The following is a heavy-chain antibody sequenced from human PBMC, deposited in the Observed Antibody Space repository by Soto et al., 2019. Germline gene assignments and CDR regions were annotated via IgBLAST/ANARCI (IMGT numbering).Heavy chain of an antibody. D-gene: IGHD1-26*01. CDR2: ISGSGGST. CDR3: AKMGGGRQTGYYYYGMEV. J-gene: IGHJ6*01. V-gene: IGHV3-23*01. CDR1: VFTFIIYS. Sequence: WWSXRVSGSASVFTFIIYSISLFRHAPGKGLEWVSAISGSGGSTYYADSVKGRFTISRDNSKNTLYLQMNSLRAEDTAVYYCAKMGGGRQTGYYYYGMEVWGQGTTVTVSS.